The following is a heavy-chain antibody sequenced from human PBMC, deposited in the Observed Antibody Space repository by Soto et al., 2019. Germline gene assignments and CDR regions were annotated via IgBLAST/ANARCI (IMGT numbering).Heavy chain of an antibody. J-gene: IGHJ4*02. CDR2: IYYSGST. CDR3: ASQHYYDSSGYYVGY. CDR1: GGSISSSSYY. Sequence: SETLSLTCTVSGGSISSSSYYWGWIRQPPGKGLEWIGSIYYSGSTYYNPSLKSRVTISVDTSKNQFSLKFSSVTAADTAVYYCASQHYYDSSGYYVGYWGQGTLVTVSS. V-gene: IGHV4-39*01. D-gene: IGHD3-22*01.